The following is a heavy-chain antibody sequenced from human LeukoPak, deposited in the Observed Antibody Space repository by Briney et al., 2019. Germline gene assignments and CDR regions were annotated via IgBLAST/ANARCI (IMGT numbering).Heavy chain of an antibody. V-gene: IGHV5-51*01. J-gene: IGHJ4*02. D-gene: IGHD2-15*01. Sequence: GSLTISCKGSGYSFTNYWIGWVRQMPGKGLEYMGIIYPGDSDTRYSPSFQGLVTISADKSTSTAYLQWSRLEASDTAIYYCARQWRCSGGTCYPDFWGQGTLVTVSS. CDR2: IYPGDSDT. CDR3: ARQWRCSGGTCYPDF. CDR1: GYSFTNYW.